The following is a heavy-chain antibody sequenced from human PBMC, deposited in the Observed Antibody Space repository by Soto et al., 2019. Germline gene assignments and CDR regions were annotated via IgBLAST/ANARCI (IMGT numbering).Heavy chain of an antibody. J-gene: IGHJ5*02. Sequence: QVQLQQWGAGLLKPSETLSLTCAVYDGSFSGYYWNWIRQAPGKGLEWIGKINHSGSTNYNPSLKSRVTISVDTSKNQLSLKLSSVTAADTAVYYCARGRVAMVRGVIPGGWFDPWGQGTLVTVSS. D-gene: IGHD3-10*01. CDR1: DGSFSGYY. CDR2: INHSGST. V-gene: IGHV4-34*01. CDR3: ARGRVAMVRGVIPGGWFDP.